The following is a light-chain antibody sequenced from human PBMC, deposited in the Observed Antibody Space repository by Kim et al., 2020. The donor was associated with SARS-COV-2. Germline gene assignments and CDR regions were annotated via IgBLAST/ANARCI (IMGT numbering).Light chain of an antibody. CDR2: HNA. CDR3: QSYDTALSAVV. V-gene: IGLV1-40*01. J-gene: IGLJ2*01. Sequence: QRVTVSCNGSGSNLGAGFDVHWYQQLPGAAPKLLIYHNANRPSGVPDRFSGSKSGTAASLAITGLLAEDEADYYCQSYDTALSAVVFGGGTQLTVL. CDR1: GSNLGAGFD.